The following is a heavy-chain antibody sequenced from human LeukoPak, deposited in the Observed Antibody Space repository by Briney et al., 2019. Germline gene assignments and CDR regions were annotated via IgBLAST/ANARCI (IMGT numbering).Heavy chain of an antibody. CDR1: GFTFSSYA. CDR2: ISTHGGST. J-gene: IGHJ4*02. Sequence: GGSLRLSCSASGFTFSSYAMHWGRQAPGKGLEYVSAISTHGGSTYYADSVKDRFTISRDNSKNTLYLQMSSLRPEDTAVYYCVKSSYDYWGQGTLVTVSS. CDR3: VKSSYDY. V-gene: IGHV3-64D*06.